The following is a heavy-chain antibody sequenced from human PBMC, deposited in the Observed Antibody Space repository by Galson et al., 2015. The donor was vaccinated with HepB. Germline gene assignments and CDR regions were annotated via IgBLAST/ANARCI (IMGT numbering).Heavy chain of an antibody. CDR3: ARVADSDYGDHAHFDY. CDR1: GFTFSDYY. J-gene: IGHJ4*02. CDR2: ISSSSTYT. Sequence: SLRLSCAASGFTFSDYYMSWIRQAPGKGLEWVSYISSSSTYTNYADSVKGRFTISRDSAKNSLYLQMNSLRAEDTAVYFCARVADSDYGDHAHFDYWGQGILVTVSS. D-gene: IGHD4-17*01. V-gene: IGHV3-11*06.